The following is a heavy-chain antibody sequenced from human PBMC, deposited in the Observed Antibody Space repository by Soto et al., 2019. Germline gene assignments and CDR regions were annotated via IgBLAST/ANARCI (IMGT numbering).Heavy chain of an antibody. Sequence: PSATLSLTCTVSGVSIISYYLSWTLQPTGKGLEWIGYIYYSGSTNYNPSLKSRVTISVDTSKNQFSLKLSSVTAADTAVYYCARDLSSGWYLNYYYGMDVWGQGT. J-gene: IGHJ6*02. CDR3: ARDLSSGWYLNYYYGMDV. D-gene: IGHD6-19*01. CDR1: GVSIISYY. V-gene: IGHV4-59*01. CDR2: IYYSGST.